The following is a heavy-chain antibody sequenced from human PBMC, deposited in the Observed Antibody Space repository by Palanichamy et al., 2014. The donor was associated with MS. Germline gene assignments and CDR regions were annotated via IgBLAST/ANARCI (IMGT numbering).Heavy chain of an antibody. D-gene: IGHD1-26*01. CDR3: ARAPEWELPLFDY. J-gene: IGHJ4*02. CDR2: ISSSGSTI. CDR1: GFTFSSYE. Sequence: EVQLVESGGGLVQPGGSLRLSCAASGFTFSSYEMNWVRQAPGKGLEWVSYISSSGSTIYYADSVKGRFTISRDNAKNSLYLQMNSLRAEDTAVYYCARAPEWELPLFDYWGQGTLVTVSS. V-gene: IGHV3-48*03.